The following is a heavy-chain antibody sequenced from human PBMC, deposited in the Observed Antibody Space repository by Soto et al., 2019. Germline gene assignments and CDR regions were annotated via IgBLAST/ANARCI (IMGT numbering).Heavy chain of an antibody. D-gene: IGHD3-10*01. V-gene: IGHV4-34*01. CDR1: GGSFSGYY. CDR2: INHSGST. Sequence: SETLSLTCAVYGGSFSGYYWSWIRQPPGKGLEWIGEINHSGSTNYNPSLKSRVTISVDTSKNQFSLKLSSVTAADTAVYYCAGSGSYSYYYYGMDVWGQGTTVTVSS. CDR3: AGSGSYSYYYYGMDV. J-gene: IGHJ6*02.